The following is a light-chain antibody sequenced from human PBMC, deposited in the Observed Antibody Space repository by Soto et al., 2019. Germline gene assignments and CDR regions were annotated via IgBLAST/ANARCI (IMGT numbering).Light chain of an antibody. CDR1: SSDVGGYNY. Sequence: QSALTQPASVSGSPGQSITISCTGTSSDVGGYNYVSWYQQHPGKAPKLMIYDVSNRPSGVSNRFSGSKSGNTASLTISGVPAEDEADYYCSSYTSSSTLYVFGTGTKLTVL. J-gene: IGLJ1*01. V-gene: IGLV2-14*01. CDR3: SSYTSSSTLYV. CDR2: DVS.